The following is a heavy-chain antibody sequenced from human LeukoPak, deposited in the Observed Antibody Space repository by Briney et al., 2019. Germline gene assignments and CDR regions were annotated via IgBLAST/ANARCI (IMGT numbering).Heavy chain of an antibody. Sequence: GGSLGLSCAASGFTFNNYALSWVRQAPGKGLEWVSGINATGDTTYYADSVKGRFTISRDNSKNTLYLQMNSLRAEDTAVYYCAKDGVLMGALNYFDYWGQGTLVTVSS. J-gene: IGHJ4*02. CDR1: GFTFNNYA. CDR2: INATGDTT. CDR3: AKDGVLMGALNYFDY. D-gene: IGHD1-26*01. V-gene: IGHV3-23*01.